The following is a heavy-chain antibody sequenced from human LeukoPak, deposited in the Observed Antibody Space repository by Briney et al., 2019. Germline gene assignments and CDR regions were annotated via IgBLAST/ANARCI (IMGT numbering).Heavy chain of an antibody. CDR1: GFTFSSYA. D-gene: IGHD3-3*01. V-gene: IGHV3-30-3*01. Sequence: GVSLRLSCAASGFTFSSYAMHWVRQAPGKGLEWVAVISYDGSNKYYADSVKGRFTISRDNSKNTLYLQMNSLRAEDTAVYYCAKVSEPYYDFWSGYYRAYGMDVWGQGTTVTVSS. J-gene: IGHJ6*02. CDR2: ISYDGSNK. CDR3: AKVSEPYYDFWSGYYRAYGMDV.